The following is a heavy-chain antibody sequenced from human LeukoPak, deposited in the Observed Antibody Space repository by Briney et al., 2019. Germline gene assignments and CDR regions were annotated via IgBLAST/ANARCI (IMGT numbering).Heavy chain of an antibody. Sequence: QTGGCLRLAWPRSGGTFSSYSMKSVRQDPGKGMEWDTFISSSRSYIYYANSVKGRFTISRDNAKNSLYLQMNSLGAEDTAVYYYATIDYWGQGTLVTVSS. V-gene: IGHV3-21*05. CDR3: ATIDY. CDR1: GGTFSSYS. CDR2: ISSSRSYI. J-gene: IGHJ4*02.